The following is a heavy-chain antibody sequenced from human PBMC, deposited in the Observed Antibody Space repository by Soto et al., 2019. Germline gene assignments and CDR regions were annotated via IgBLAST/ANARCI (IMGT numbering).Heavy chain of an antibody. J-gene: IGHJ4*02. CDR3: ARATDYYDTLFDY. CDR2: IIPIYGTA. D-gene: IGHD3-22*01. V-gene: IGHV1-69*13. Sequence: SEQVSYMASGGTFRNYVISWVRQAPGQGLNWMGGIIPIYGTANFPQNFQGRVTITADESTSTAYMELSSLRSEDTAVYYCARATDYYDTLFDYWGQGTLVTVSS. CDR1: GGTFRNYV.